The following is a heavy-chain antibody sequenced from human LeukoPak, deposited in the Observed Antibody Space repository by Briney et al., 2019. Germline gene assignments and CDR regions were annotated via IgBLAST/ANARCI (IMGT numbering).Heavy chain of an antibody. Sequence: PSETLSLTCTVSGGSISSSSYYWGWIRQPPGKGLEWIGSIYYSGSTYYNPSLKSRVTISVDTSKNQFSLKLSSVTAADTAVYYCARTSDDSSGYYYGDYWGQGTLVTVSS. V-gene: IGHV4-39*07. CDR2: IYYSGST. CDR1: GGSISSSSYY. J-gene: IGHJ4*02. D-gene: IGHD3-22*01. CDR3: ARTSDDSSGYYYGDY.